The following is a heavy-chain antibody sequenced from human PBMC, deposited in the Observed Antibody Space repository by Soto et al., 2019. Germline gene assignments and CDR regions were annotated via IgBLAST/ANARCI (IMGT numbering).Heavy chain of an antibody. CDR3: SRLHLEWSGLSCFSVY. Sequence: QVQLVQSGAEVKKPGSSVKVSCKASGGTFSSYTISWVRQAPGQGLEWMGRIIPILGIANYAQKFQGRVTITADKTPRKGYMELSSLRSENTAVYYCSRLHLEWSGLSCFSVYWLQESLVTVSS. J-gene: IGHJ4*02. D-gene: IGHD2-15*01. V-gene: IGHV1-69*02. CDR2: IIPILGIA. CDR1: GGTFSSYT.